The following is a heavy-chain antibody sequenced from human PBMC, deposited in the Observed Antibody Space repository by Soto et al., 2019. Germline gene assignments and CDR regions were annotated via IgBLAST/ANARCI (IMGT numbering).Heavy chain of an antibody. V-gene: IGHV4-34*01. J-gene: IGHJ3*01. Sequence: SETLSLTCAVYGGSFSGSYWSWIRQPPGKGLEWIGEINHSGSTNYNPSLKSRVTISVDTSKNQFSLKLSSVTAADTAVYYCATDSTGYYSDAFDVWGQGARVT. CDR1: GGSFSGSY. CDR3: ATDSTGYYSDAFDV. CDR2: INHSGST. D-gene: IGHD3-22*01.